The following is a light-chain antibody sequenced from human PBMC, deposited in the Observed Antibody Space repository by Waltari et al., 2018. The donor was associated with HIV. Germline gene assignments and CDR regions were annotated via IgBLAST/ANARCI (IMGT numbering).Light chain of an antibody. J-gene: IGLJ1*01. CDR1: SIDVGRYNS. CDR3: CSYAGSNTYL. CDR2: DVS. V-gene: IGLV2-23*02. Sequence: QSALTQPASVSGFPGQSLTLSCPGSSIDVGRYNSVSWYQQHPGKAPKLLIYDVSKRPSGVSNRFSGSKSGNTASLTISGLQAEDEADYYCCSYAGSNTYLFGTGTEVTVL.